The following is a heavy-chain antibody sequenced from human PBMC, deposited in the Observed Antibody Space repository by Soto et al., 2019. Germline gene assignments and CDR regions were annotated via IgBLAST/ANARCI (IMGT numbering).Heavy chain of an antibody. V-gene: IGHV1-18*01. CDR3: ARDLPPMDV. J-gene: IGHJ6*02. CDR2: IRAYNGNR. CDR1: GYTFSSYG. Sequence: QVQLGQSGAEVKKPGASVKVSCKASGYTFSSYGISWVRQAPGQGLEWMGWIRAYNGNRNYAQKLQGRVTMTTDTSTRTASMGLRSLSTDDTAVYYCARDLPPMDVWGQGTTVTVSS.